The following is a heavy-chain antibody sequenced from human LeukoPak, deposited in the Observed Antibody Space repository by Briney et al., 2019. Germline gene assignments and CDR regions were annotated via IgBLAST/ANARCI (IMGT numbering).Heavy chain of an antibody. CDR3: ARTAYYYDSSGRPITDY. J-gene: IGHJ4*02. D-gene: IGHD3-22*01. V-gene: IGHV1-2*02. CDR2: INPNSGGT. Sequence: GASVKVSCKASGYTFTGYYMHWVRQAPGQGLEWMGWINPNSGGTNYAQKFQGRVTMTRDTSISTAYMELSRLRSDDTAVYYCARTAYYYDSSGRPITDYWGQGTLVTVSS. CDR1: GYTFTGYY.